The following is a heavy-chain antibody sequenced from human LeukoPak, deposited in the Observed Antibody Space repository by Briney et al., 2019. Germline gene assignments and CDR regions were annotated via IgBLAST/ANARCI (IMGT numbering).Heavy chain of an antibody. CDR3: TRDRAGTQSWVEFDL. CDR2: IYTSGST. D-gene: IGHD3-10*01. V-gene: IGHV3-66*03. Sequence: GSLRLSCVASGFSVSSTYMSWVRQAPGKGLEWVSLIYTSGSTFYADSVMGRFTISRDNSKNTLFLQMNSLRAEDSAVYYCTRDRAGTQSWVEFDLWGQGTLVTVSS. J-gene: IGHJ5*02. CDR1: GFSVSSTY.